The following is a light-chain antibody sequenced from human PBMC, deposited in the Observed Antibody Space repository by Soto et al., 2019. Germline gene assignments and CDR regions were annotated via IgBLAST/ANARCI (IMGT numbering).Light chain of an antibody. V-gene: IGKV1-5*03. Sequence: DIQMPQSPSPLSASVGDRVTITCRASKSISSWLAWYQQKPGKGHKLLIYKASSLESGVPSRFSGSGSGTEFTLTISSLQPDDFATYYCQQYNSYSYTFGQGTKLEIK. J-gene: IGKJ2*01. CDR3: QQYNSYSYT. CDR2: KAS. CDR1: KSISSW.